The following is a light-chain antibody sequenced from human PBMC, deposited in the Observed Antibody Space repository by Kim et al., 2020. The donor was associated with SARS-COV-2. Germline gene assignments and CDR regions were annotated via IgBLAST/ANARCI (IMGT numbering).Light chain of an antibody. CDR1: SSSIGSNA. CDR3: AAWDDSLSGWV. CDR2: SNN. J-gene: IGLJ3*02. V-gene: IGLV1-44*01. Sequence: QSVLTQPASASGTPGQRVTISCSGSSSSIGSNAVNWYQKFPGTAPKVLIYSNNQRLSGVPDRFSGSKSGTSASLAISGLQSEDEADYYCAAWDDSLSGWVFGGGTQLTVL.